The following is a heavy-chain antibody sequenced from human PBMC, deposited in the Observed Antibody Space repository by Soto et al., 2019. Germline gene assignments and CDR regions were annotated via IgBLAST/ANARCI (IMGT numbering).Heavy chain of an antibody. V-gene: IGHV4-38-2*01. D-gene: IGHD3-22*01. CDR3: ARVGRLGFYDSSGPFDY. J-gene: IGHJ4*02. CDR1: GYSISSGYY. Sequence: SETLSLTCAVSGYSISSGYYWGWIRQPPGKGLEWIGSIYHSGSTYYNPSLKSRVTISVDTSKNQFSLKLSSVTAADTAVYYCARVGRLGFYDSSGPFDYWGQGTLVTVSS. CDR2: IYHSGST.